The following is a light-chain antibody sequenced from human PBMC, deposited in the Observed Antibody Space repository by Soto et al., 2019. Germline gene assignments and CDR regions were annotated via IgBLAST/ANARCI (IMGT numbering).Light chain of an antibody. CDR1: QSVSTY. J-gene: IGKJ1*01. V-gene: IGKV3-11*01. CDR3: HHYPRSSWT. CDR2: DAS. Sequence: EIVLTQSPATLSLSPGERATLSCRASQSVSTYLAWYQQKPGQAPRLLIYDASNRAAGTPARFSGSGSGTDFTLTISSLEPEDFAVYYCHHYPRSSWTFGQGTKVEVK.